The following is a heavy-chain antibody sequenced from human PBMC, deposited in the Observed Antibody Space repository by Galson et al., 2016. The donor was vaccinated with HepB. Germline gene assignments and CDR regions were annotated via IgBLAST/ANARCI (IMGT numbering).Heavy chain of an antibody. CDR2: ISGNAGSA. J-gene: IGHJ4*02. V-gene: IGHV3-23*01. Sequence: SLRLSCAASGFTFSSYAMSWVRQGPGKGLEWVSVISGNAGSAYYADSVKGRFGISRDNSKNILYLQMNSLRVEDSGVYYCARRPSGESRSRPFDSWGQGILVTVSS. CDR3: ARRPSGESRSRPFDS. CDR1: GFTFSSYA. D-gene: IGHD3-16*01.